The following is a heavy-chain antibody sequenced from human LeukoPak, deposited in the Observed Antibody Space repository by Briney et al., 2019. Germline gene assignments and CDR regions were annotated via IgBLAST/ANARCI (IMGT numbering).Heavy chain of an antibody. Sequence: SVKVSCKASGYTFTSYGISWVRQAPGQGLEWMGGIIPIFGTANYAQKFQGRVTITADKSTSTAYMELSSLRSEDTAVYYCATWGNCSSTSCYGGEFGYWGQGTLVTVSS. CDR2: IIPIFGTA. D-gene: IGHD2-2*01. CDR3: ATWGNCSSTSCYGGEFGY. V-gene: IGHV1-69*06. CDR1: GYTFTSYG. J-gene: IGHJ4*02.